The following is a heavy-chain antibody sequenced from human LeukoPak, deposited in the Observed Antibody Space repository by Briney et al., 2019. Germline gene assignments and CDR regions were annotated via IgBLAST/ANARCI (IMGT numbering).Heavy chain of an antibody. Sequence: SETLSLTCTVSGGSISSSNYYWGWIRQPPGKGLEWIASIYYSGSTYYNPSLKSRVTISVDTSKNQFSLKLSSVTAADTAVYYCARDRTFTMSTHWYFDLWGRGTLVTVSS. D-gene: IGHD3-10*02. CDR2: IYYSGST. V-gene: IGHV4-39*07. CDR1: GGSISSSNYY. CDR3: ARDRTFTMSTHWYFDL. J-gene: IGHJ2*01.